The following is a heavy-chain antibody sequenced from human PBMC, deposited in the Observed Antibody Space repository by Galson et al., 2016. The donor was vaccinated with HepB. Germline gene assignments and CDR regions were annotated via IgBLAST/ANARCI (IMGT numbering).Heavy chain of an antibody. CDR2: IGSPGTTVNI. Sequence: SLRLSCAASGFTLSDYYMSWIRQAPGKGLEWVSYIGSPGTTVNINYADSVKDRFTISRDSAKNSLYLQMNSLRAEDTAVYYCARHFAGFIVDDSWGQGTLVTVSS. D-gene: IGHD3-16*02. V-gene: IGHV3-11*01. CDR3: ARHFAGFIVDDS. J-gene: IGHJ4*02. CDR1: GFTLSDYY.